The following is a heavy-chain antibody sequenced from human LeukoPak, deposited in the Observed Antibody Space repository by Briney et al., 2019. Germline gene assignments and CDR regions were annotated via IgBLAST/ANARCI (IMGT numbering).Heavy chain of an antibody. CDR3: ARGPITRHSSGYQYNWFDP. D-gene: IGHD3-22*01. CDR1: GFTFSSYS. J-gene: IGHJ5*02. V-gene: IGHV3-21*01. CDR2: ISSSSSYI. Sequence: GGSLRLSCAASGFTFSSYSMNWVRQAPGKGLEWVSSISSSSSYIYYADSVKGRFTISRDNAKNSLYLQMNSLRAEDTAVYYCARGPITRHSSGYQYNWFDPWGQGTLVTVSS.